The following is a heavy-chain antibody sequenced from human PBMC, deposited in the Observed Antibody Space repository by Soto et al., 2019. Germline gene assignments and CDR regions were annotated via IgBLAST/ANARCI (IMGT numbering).Heavy chain of an antibody. Sequence: GASVKDSCKASGYTFTGYYMHWVRQAPGQGLEWMGWINPNSGGTNYAQKFQGWVTMTRDTSISTAYMELSRLRSDDTAVYYCARDFGGSIAAAINSYYFDYWGQGTLVTVSS. CDR1: GYTFTGYY. CDR2: INPNSGGT. V-gene: IGHV1-2*04. D-gene: IGHD6-13*01. J-gene: IGHJ4*02. CDR3: ARDFGGSIAAAINSYYFDY.